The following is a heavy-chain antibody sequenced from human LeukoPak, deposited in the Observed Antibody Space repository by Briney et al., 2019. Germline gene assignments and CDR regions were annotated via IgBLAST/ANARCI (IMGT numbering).Heavy chain of an antibody. V-gene: IGHV4-34*01. CDR1: GGTFSGYY. J-gene: IGHJ3*02. CDR3: ARGPGDSSSWSDAFDI. D-gene: IGHD6-13*01. Sequence: SETLSLTCAVYGGTFSGYYWSWIRQSPGKGLEWLGEISESRSANYNPSPKSRVTISVDTSKNQFSLKLRCVTAADTAVYYCARGPGDSSSWSDAFDIWGQGTMVTVSS. CDR2: ISESRSA.